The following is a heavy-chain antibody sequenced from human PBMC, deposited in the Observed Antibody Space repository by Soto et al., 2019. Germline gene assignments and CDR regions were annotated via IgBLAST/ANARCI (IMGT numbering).Heavy chain of an antibody. D-gene: IGHD2-15*01. CDR2: ISSSSSYI. CDR3: ARYCSGTDCSALAY. V-gene: IGHV3-21*01. Sequence: GGSLRLSCAASGFTFSSYSMNWVRQAPGKGLEWVSSISSSSSYIYYADSVKGRFTISRDNAKNSLYLQMHSLLCKATAVFYRARYCSGTDCSALAYWGKGTLVTVSS. CDR1: GFTFSSYS. J-gene: IGHJ4*02.